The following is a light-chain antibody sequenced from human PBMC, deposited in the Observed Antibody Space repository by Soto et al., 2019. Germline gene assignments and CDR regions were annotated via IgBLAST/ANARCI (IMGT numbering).Light chain of an antibody. CDR3: QQYGTSEII. Sequence: EIVLTQSPGTLSLSPGERATLSCRASQSVSSSYLAWYQQKPGQAPRLFIYGASSRATGIPDRFSGSGSGTDFTLTISRLEPEDFAVFFCQQYGTSEIIFGQGTRLEI. CDR2: GAS. CDR1: QSVSSSY. V-gene: IGKV3-20*01. J-gene: IGKJ5*01.